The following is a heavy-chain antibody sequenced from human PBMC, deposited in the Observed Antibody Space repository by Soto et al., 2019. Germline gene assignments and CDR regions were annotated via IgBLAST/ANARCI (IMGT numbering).Heavy chain of an antibody. V-gene: IGHV1-18*04. CDR3: ARRANPQLPLDY. D-gene: IGHD2-2*01. CDR2: ISAYNGNT. J-gene: IGHJ4*02. Sequence: ASVKVSCKASGHTFTSYGISWVRQAPGQGLEWMGWISAYNGNTNYAQKLQGRVTMTTDTSTSTAYMELRSLRSDDTAVYYCARRANPQLPLDYWGQGTLVTVSS. CDR1: GHTFTSYG.